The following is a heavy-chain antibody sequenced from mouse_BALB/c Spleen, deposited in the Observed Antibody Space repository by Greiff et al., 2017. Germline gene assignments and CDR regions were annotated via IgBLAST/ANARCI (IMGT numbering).Heavy chain of an antibody. D-gene: IGHD1-1*01. V-gene: IGHV3-8*02. CDR2: ISYSGST. Sequence: EVQLQESGPSLVKPSQTLSLTCSVTGDSITSGYWNWIRKFPGNKLEYMGYISYSGSTYYNPSLKSRISITRDTSKNQYYLQLNSVTTEDTATYYCAHYYGSSYEFAYWGQGTLVTVSA. J-gene: IGHJ3*01. CDR1: GDSITSGY. CDR3: AHYYGSSYEFAY.